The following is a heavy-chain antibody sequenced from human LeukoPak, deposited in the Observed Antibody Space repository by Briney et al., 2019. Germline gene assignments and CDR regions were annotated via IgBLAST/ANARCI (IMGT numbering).Heavy chain of an antibody. J-gene: IGHJ4*02. CDR3: ARLAGGSGLDY. D-gene: IGHD6-19*01. Sequence: SETLSLTCTVSGGSIRGYYSSWIRQPPGMGLEWIGNIYSGGSANYNPSLKSRVTISVDTSKNHFSLKMTSMTAADTAVYYCARLAGGSGLDYWGQGTLVTVSS. CDR1: GGSIRGYY. V-gene: IGHV4-59*01. CDR2: IYSGGSA.